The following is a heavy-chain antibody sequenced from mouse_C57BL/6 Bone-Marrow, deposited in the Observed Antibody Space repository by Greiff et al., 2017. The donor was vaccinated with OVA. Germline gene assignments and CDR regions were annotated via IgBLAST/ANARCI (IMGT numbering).Heavy chain of an antibody. CDR1: GFNIKDDY. CDR2: IDPENGDT. Sequence: EVQLQQSGAELVRPGASVKLSCTASGFNIKDDYMHWVKQRPEQGLEWIGWIDPENGDTEYASKFQGKATVTADTSSNTAYLQLSSLTSEDSAVYYCARDYPYFDVWGTGTTVTVSS. J-gene: IGHJ1*03. V-gene: IGHV14-4*01. D-gene: IGHD5-5*01. CDR3: ARDYPYFDV.